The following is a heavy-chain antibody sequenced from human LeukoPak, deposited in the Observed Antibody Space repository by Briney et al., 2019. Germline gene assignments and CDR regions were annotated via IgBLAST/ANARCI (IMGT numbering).Heavy chain of an antibody. V-gene: IGHV1-2*02. CDR2: INPNSGGT. D-gene: IGHD4-11*01. CDR3: ARTVEHDYYYYMDV. CDR1: GYTFTGYY. Sequence: ASVKVSCKASGYTFTGYYMHWVRQAPGQGLEWMGWINPNSGGTNYAQKFQGRVTMTRDTSISTAYMELSRLRSDDTAVYYCARTVEHDYYYYMDVWGKGTTVTVSS. J-gene: IGHJ6*03.